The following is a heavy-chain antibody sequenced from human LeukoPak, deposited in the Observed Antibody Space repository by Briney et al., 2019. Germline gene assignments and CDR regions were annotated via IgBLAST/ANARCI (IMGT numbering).Heavy chain of an antibody. Sequence: PSETLSLTCAVYGGSFSGYYWSWIRQPPGKGLEWIGEINHSGSTNYNPSLKSRVTISVDTSKNQFSLKLSSVTAADTAVYYCARGPGYSGSYIGGNYFDYWGQGTLVTVSS. D-gene: IGHD1-26*01. CDR1: GGSFSGYY. CDR3: ARGPGYSGSYIGGNYFDY. J-gene: IGHJ4*02. V-gene: IGHV4-34*01. CDR2: INHSGST.